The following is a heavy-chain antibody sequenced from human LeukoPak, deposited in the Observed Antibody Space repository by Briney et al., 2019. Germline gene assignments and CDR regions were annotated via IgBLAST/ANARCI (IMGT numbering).Heavy chain of an antibody. V-gene: IGHV3-74*01. Sequence: GGSLRLSCAASGFTFSSYWMHWVRQAPGKGLVWVSRINSDGTSRDYADSVKGRFTISRDNARTSLYLQMDSLRAEDTAVYYCVRKSIYSEAFDYWGQGTLVTVSS. CDR1: GFTFSSYW. CDR2: INSDGTSR. J-gene: IGHJ4*02. CDR3: VRKSIYSEAFDY. D-gene: IGHD3-3*02.